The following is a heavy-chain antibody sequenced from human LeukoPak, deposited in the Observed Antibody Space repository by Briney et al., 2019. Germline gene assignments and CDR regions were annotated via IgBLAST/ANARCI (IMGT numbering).Heavy chain of an antibody. CDR3: ALFYDSSGNYYDY. D-gene: IGHD3-22*01. J-gene: IGHJ4*02. CDR1: GYTFTSYG. CDR2: ISAYNGNT. V-gene: IGHV1-18*01. Sequence: ASVKVSCKASGYTFTSYGISWVRQAPGQGLEWMGWISAYNGNTNYAQKLQGRVTMTTDTSTSTAYVELRSLRSDDTAVYYCALFYDSSGNYYDYWGQGTLVTVSS.